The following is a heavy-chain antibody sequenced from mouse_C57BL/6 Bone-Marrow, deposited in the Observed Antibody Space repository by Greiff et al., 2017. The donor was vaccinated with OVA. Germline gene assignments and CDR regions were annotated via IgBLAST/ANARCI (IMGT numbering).Heavy chain of an antibody. J-gene: IGHJ2*01. Sequence: QVQLQQSGAELVKPGASVKLSCKASGYTFTSYWMHWVKQRPGQGLEWIGMIHPNSGSTNYNEKFKSKATLTVDKSSSTAYMQLSSLTSEDSAVYYCARYYYGSESFDYWGQGTTLTVSS. CDR1: GYTFTSYW. CDR2: IHPNSGST. CDR3: ARYYYGSESFDY. D-gene: IGHD1-1*01. V-gene: IGHV1-64*01.